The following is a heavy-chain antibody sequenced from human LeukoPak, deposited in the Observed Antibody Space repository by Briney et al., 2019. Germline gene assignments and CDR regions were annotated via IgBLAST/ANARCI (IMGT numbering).Heavy chain of an antibody. V-gene: IGHV4-30-2*01. Sequence: PSQTLSLTCTVSGGSISSGGYYWSWIRQPPGKGLEWIGYIYHSGSTYYNPSLKSRVTISVDRSKNQFSLKLSSVTAADTAVYYCARARGRRFLEWLHYFDYWGQGTLVTVSS. J-gene: IGHJ4*02. CDR1: GGSISSGGYY. CDR3: ARARGRRFLEWLHYFDY. D-gene: IGHD3-3*01. CDR2: IYHSGST.